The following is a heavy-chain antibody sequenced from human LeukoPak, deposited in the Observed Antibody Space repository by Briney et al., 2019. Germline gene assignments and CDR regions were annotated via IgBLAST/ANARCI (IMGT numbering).Heavy chain of an antibody. CDR1: GFTLSSYG. D-gene: IGHD3-10*01. Sequence: GGSLRLSCAASGFTLSSYGMHWVRQAPGKGLEWVAFIRYDGSNKYYADSVKGRFTISRDNSKNTLYLQMNSLRAEDTAVYYCAKDYYGSGSYPYHFDYWGQGTLVTVSS. V-gene: IGHV3-30*02. CDR3: AKDYYGSGSYPYHFDY. J-gene: IGHJ4*02. CDR2: IRYDGSNK.